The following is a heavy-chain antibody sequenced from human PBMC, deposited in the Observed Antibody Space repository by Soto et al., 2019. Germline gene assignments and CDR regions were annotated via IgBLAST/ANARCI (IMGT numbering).Heavy chain of an antibody. CDR1: GFTFSSYG. D-gene: IGHD2-21*02. CDR2: ISYDGSNK. V-gene: IGHV3-30*18. CDR3: AKDPGRVTYFDY. J-gene: IGHJ4*02. Sequence: GGSLRLSCAASGFTFSSYGMHWVRQAPGKGLEWVAVISYDGSNKYYADSVKGRFTISRDNSKNTLYLQMNSLRAEDTAVYYCAKDPGRVTYFDYWGQGTLVTVSS.